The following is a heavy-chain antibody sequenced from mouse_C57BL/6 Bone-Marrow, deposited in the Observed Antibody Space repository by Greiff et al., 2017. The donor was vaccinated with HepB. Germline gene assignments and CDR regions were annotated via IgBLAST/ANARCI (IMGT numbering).Heavy chain of an antibody. Sequence: EVNLVESGEGLVKPGGSLKLSCAASGFTFSSYAMSWVRQTPEKRLEWVAYISSGGDYIYYADTVKGRFTISRDNARNTLYLQMSSLKSEDTAMYYCTRERIYYYGSSYWYFDVWGTGTTVTVSS. CDR2: ISSGGDYI. CDR3: TRERIYYYGSSYWYFDV. V-gene: IGHV5-9-1*02. J-gene: IGHJ1*03. D-gene: IGHD1-1*01. CDR1: GFTFSSYA.